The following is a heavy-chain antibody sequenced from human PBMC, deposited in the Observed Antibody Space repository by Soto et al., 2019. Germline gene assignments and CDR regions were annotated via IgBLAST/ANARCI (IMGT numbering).Heavy chain of an antibody. Sequence: ASVKVSCKASGYTFTGYYMHWVRQAPGQGLEWMGWINPNGGGTNYAQKFQGWVTMTRDTSISTAYMELSRLRSDDTAVYYCARDLSYYDSSGYRNWFDPWGQGTQVTVSS. D-gene: IGHD3-22*01. CDR2: INPNGGGT. CDR3: ARDLSYYDSSGYRNWFDP. J-gene: IGHJ5*02. V-gene: IGHV1-2*04. CDR1: GYTFTGYY.